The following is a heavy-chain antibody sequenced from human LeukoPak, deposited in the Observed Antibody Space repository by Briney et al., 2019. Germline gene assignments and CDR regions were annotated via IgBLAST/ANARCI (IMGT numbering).Heavy chain of an antibody. CDR3: ARGLKYYDILTGYYGGGLYYYMDV. CDR1: GGSFSGYY. Sequence: SETLSLTCAVYGGSFSGYYWSWIRQPPGKGLEWIGEINHSGSTDYNPFLKSRVTISVDPSKNQFSLKLSSVTAADTAVYYCARGLKYYDILTGYYGGGLYYYMDVWGKGTTVTVSS. D-gene: IGHD3-9*01. J-gene: IGHJ6*03. V-gene: IGHV4-34*01. CDR2: INHSGST.